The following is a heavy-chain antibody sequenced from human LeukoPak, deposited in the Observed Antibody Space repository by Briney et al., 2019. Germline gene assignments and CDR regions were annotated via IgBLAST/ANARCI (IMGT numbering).Heavy chain of an antibody. CDR2: IRSKTYGGTT. CDR3: TRGPIQLWLDYGMDV. CDR1: GFTFGDYA. V-gene: IGHV3-49*04. Sequence: PGGSLRLSCTASGFTFGDYAMSWVRLAPGEGLEWVGFIRSKTYGGTTEHAASVKGTFTISRDDSKSIAYLQMNSLTTEYTAVYYCTRGPIQLWLDYGMDVWGQGTTVTVSS. D-gene: IGHD5-18*01. J-gene: IGHJ6*02.